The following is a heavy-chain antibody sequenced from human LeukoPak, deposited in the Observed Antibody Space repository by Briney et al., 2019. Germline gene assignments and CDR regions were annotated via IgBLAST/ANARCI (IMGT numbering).Heavy chain of an antibody. V-gene: IGHV4-59*01. J-gene: IGHJ6*02. D-gene: IGHD5-12*01. Sequence: SETLSLTCTVSGGSISSYYWSWIRQPPGKGLEWIGYIYYSGSTNYNPSLKSRVTISVDTSKNQFSLKLSSVTAADTTVYYCARGEGYNFPYYYYGMDVWGQGTTVTVSS. CDR3: ARGEGYNFPYYYYGMDV. CDR1: GGSISSYY. CDR2: IYYSGST.